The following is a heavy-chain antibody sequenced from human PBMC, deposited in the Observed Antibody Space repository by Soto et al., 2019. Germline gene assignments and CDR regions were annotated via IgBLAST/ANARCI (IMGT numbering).Heavy chain of an antibody. CDR1: GFTFSSYA. J-gene: IGHJ6*03. D-gene: IGHD2-2*01. CDR3: ARAPRDCSSTSCYESYYYYYMDV. CDR2: IGTAGDT. V-gene: IGHV3-13*01. Sequence: GGSLRLSCAASGFTFSSYAMSWVRQATGKGLEWVSAIGTAGDTYYPGSVKGRFTISRENAKNSLYLQMNSLRAGDTAVYYCARAPRDCSSTSCYESYYYYYMDVWGKGTTVTVSS.